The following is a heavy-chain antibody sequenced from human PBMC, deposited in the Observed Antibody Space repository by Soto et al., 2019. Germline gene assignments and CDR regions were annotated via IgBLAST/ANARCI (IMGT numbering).Heavy chain of an antibody. J-gene: IGHJ6*02. V-gene: IGHV1-2*02. CDR3: ARERYQVISDGMDV. CDR1: GYTFTGYY. Sequence: GASVKVSCKASGYTFTGYYIHWVREASGQGLEWMGWINPQTGGTSYGQKFQGRVTLSRDTSINTAYLELSRLRFDDAAVYFCARERYQVISDGMDVWGQGTTVTVSS. CDR2: INPQTGGT. D-gene: IGHD2-2*01.